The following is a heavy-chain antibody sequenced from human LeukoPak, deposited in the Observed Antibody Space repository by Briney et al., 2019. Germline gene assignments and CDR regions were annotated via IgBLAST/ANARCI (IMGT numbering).Heavy chain of an antibody. CDR3: ARLVAAAGYWWFDP. D-gene: IGHD6-13*01. V-gene: IGHV4-61*01. J-gene: IGHJ5*02. Sequence: SETLSLTCTVSGGSVSSRSHYWSWIRQPPGKGLEWIGYIYYSGSTNYNPSLKSRVTIAVDTSKTQFSLKLRSVTAADTAVYYCARLVAAAGYWWFDPWGQGTLVTVSS. CDR2: IYYSGST. CDR1: GGSVSSRSHY.